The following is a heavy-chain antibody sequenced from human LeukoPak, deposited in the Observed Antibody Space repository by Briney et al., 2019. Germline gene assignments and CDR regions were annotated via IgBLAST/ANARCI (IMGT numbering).Heavy chain of an antibody. V-gene: IGHV3-49*04. CDR2: IRSKSYGGTA. CDR1: GFTFGDYA. D-gene: IGHD3-16*02. Sequence: GGSLRLSCTAAGFTFGDYAITWVRQAPGRGLERVGFIRSKSYGGTAEYAASVKGRFTISRDDSKSIAYLQMNSLKTEDTAVYYCTRAVRVMITFGGVIVPPYYFDYWGQGTLVTVSS. J-gene: IGHJ4*02. CDR3: TRAVRVMITFGGVIVPPYYFDY.